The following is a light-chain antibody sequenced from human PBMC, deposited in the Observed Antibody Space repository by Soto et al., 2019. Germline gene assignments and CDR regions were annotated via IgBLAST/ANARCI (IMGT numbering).Light chain of an antibody. CDR2: KAS. Sequence: DIQMTQSPSTLSASVGDRVTITCRASQNINTWLAWYQQKPGEPPKLLIFKASRLQSGVPSRFSGGGSGTRFTLTISGLQPDDFATYYCQQSSNYVWTFGQGPKVEI. J-gene: IGKJ1*01. CDR3: QQSSNYVWT. CDR1: QNINTW. V-gene: IGKV1-5*03.